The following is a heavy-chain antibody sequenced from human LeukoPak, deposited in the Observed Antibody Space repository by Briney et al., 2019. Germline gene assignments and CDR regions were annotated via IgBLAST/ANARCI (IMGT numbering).Heavy chain of an antibody. V-gene: IGHV3-9*01. CDR1: GFTFDDYA. D-gene: IGHD5-12*01. Sequence: GGSLRLSCAASGFTFDDYAMHWVRQAPGKGLEWVSGISWNSGSIGYADSVKGRFTISRDNAKNSLYLQMNSLRAEDTALYYCAEDRYSGCNYGGTFDYWGQGTLVTVSS. J-gene: IGHJ4*02. CDR3: AEDRYSGCNYGGTFDY. CDR2: ISWNSGSI.